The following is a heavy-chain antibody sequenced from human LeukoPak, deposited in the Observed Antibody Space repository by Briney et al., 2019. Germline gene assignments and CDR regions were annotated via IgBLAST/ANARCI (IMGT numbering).Heavy chain of an antibody. J-gene: IGHJ5*02. Sequence: SQTLSLTCAISGDSVSSNSAAWSWIRQSPSRGLEWLGRTYYRSKWYNDYAVSVKSRITINPDTSKNQFSLQLNSVTPEDTAVYYCARDRGTADFWSGYPRHNWFDPWGQGTLVTVSS. CDR2: TYYRSKWYN. CDR3: ARDRGTADFWSGYPRHNWFDP. CDR1: GDSVSSNSAA. V-gene: IGHV6-1*01. D-gene: IGHD3-3*01.